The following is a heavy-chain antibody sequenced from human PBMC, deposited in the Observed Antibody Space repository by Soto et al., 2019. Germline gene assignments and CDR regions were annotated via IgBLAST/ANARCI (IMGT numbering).Heavy chain of an antibody. V-gene: IGHV3-23*01. J-gene: IGHJ4*02. Sequence: GGSLRLSCIASRFTFSTYAMTWVRQAPGKGLEWVSTISGSSDTTYYADSVKGRFTISRDNSKNTLYLQINSLGAVDTAVYYCAKTNPLQLWTPYYFDYWGQGTLVTVSS. CDR1: RFTFSTYA. CDR2: ISGSSDTT. CDR3: AKTNPLQLWTPYYFDY. D-gene: IGHD5-18*01.